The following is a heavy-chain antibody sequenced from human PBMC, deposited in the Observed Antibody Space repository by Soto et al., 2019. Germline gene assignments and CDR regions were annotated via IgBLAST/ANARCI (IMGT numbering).Heavy chain of an antibody. V-gene: IGHV3-15*07. Sequence: GGSLRLSCAASGFTFSNAWMNWVRQAPGKGLEWVGRIKSKTDGGTTDYAAPVKGRFTISRDDSKNTLYLQMNSLKTEDTAVYYCTTDWGDWFVEQLWPPKFDYWGQGTLVTVSS. D-gene: IGHD5-18*01. J-gene: IGHJ4*02. CDR3: TTDWGDWFVEQLWPPKFDY. CDR1: GFTFSNAW. CDR2: IKSKTDGGTT.